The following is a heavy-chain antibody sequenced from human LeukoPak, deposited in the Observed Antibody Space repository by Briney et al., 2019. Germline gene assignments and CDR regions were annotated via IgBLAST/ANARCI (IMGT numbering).Heavy chain of an antibody. J-gene: IGHJ1*01. Sequence: KTSETLSLTCTVSGVPISDYYWSWIRQPPGKGLEWIGYVHYRGSTIYNPSLKSRVTILLDTPNKQFSLRLTSVTAADTAVYYCARGTDFQRWGQGTLVTVSS. CDR1: GVPISDYY. V-gene: IGHV4-59*08. CDR2: VHYRGST. CDR3: ARGTDFQR.